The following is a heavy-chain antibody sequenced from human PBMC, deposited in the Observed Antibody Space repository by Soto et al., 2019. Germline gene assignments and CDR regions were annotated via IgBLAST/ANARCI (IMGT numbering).Heavy chain of an antibody. CDR2: IYYSGST. CDR1: GGSISSSSYY. CDR3: VPSNWFDP. J-gene: IGHJ5*02. Sequence: SSETLSLTCTVSGGSISSSSYYWGWIRQPPGKGLEWIGSIYYSGSTYYNPSLKSRVTISVDTSKNQFSLKLSSVTAADTAVYYCVPSNWFDPWGQGTLVTVS. V-gene: IGHV4-39*01.